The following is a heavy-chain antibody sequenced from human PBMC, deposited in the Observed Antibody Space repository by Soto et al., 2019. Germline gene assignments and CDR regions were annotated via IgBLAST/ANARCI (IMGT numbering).Heavy chain of an antibody. CDR3: ARELRIPTAGTWFDP. CDR2: ISGYNGNT. D-gene: IGHD6-13*01. CDR1: GYTFSTYG. Sequence: QVQLVQSGPEVKKPGASVKVSCKASGYTFSTYGISWVRQAPGQGLEWMGSISGYNGNTNYAQKLQGRVTMTTDISTRTAYMELRSLRSDDTAVYYGARELRIPTAGTWFDPWGQGTLVTVSS. J-gene: IGHJ5*02. V-gene: IGHV1-18*01.